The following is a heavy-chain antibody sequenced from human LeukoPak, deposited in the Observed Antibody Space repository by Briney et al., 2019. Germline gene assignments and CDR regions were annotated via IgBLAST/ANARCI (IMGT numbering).Heavy chain of an antibody. V-gene: IGHV1-18*01. CDR3: ARSPAVVMSPILLWFGELSEKRDYYSYMDV. J-gene: IGHJ6*03. D-gene: IGHD3-10*01. CDR1: GYTFTHYV. CDR2: ISPYNGNT. Sequence: ASLKVSGKTSGYTFTHYVISWVRQAPGQGREGMGRISPYNGNTKYAQKLQGRGTITTDTSTRKAYMELRSLRSDDTAVYYCARSPAVVMSPILLWFGELSEKRDYYSYMDVWGEGPTVTVSS.